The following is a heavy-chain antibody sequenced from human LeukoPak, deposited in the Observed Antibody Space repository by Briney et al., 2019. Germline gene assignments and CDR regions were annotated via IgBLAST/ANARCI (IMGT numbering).Heavy chain of an antibody. CDR3: ASKREVFVRDGYNYYFDY. CDR2: IYHSGST. Sequence: PSGTLSLTCAVSGVSISSSNWWSWVRQPPGKELEWIGEIYHSGSTNYNPSLKSRVTISVDKSKNQFSLKLSSVTAADTAVYYCASKREVFVRDGYNYYFDYWGQGTLVTVSS. D-gene: IGHD5-24*01. CDR1: GVSISSSNW. V-gene: IGHV4-4*02. J-gene: IGHJ4*02.